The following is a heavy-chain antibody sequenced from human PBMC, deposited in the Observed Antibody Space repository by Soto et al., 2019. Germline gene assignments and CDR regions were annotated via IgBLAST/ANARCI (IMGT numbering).Heavy chain of an antibody. J-gene: IGHJ4*02. D-gene: IGHD6-13*01. CDR1: GFTFSDYY. CDR3: ARSRYSSSWYYFDY. CDR2: ISSSSSRI. Sequence: QVQLVESGGGSVKPGGSLRLSCAASGFTFSDYYMTWIRQAPGKGLEWVSYISSSSSRIYYADSVKGRCTISRDNAKNSLYPQMNSLRAEDTAVYYCARSRYSSSWYYFDYWGQGTLVTVSS. V-gene: IGHV3-11*01.